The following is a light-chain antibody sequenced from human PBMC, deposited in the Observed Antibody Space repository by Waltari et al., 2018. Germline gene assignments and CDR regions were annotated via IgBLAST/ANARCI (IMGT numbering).Light chain of an antibody. J-gene: IGLJ2*01. CDR2: SDN. Sequence: QAGLTQSPSLSKALGQTATLTCAGNSNNVGYQGTTWLQQRQGPPPKLLFYSDNYRPSGISDRFSASRSGNTASLTITGLQPEDEADYYCSSFDNSLVEVVFGGGTKLTVL. CDR3: SSFDNSLVEVV. V-gene: IGLV10-54*02. CDR1: SNNVGYQG.